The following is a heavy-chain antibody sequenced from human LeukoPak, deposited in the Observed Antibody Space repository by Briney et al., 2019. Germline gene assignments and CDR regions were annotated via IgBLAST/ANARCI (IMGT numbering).Heavy chain of an antibody. CDR1: GFTFSSYA. CDR3: ARGDYGGKKGGVDY. Sequence: GGPLTHPCATSGFTFSSYAMHWVPQAPGKGKERVAVISYDGSIEYYADSVKGRFTISRDNSKNTLYLQMNSLRAEDTAVYYCARGDYGGKKGGVDYWGQGTLVTVSS. D-gene: IGHD4-23*01. J-gene: IGHJ4*02. V-gene: IGHV3-30*04. CDR2: ISYDGSIE.